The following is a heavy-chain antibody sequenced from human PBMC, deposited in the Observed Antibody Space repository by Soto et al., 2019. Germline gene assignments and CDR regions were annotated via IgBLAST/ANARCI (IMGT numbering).Heavy chain of an antibody. V-gene: IGHV3-33*01. CDR3: AREKKEMSTDY. CDR2: IWYDGSNK. Sequence: QVQLVESGGGVVQPGRSLRLSCAASGFIFSTYAMHWVRQAPGKGLEWVAVIWYDGSNKYYADSVKGRFTISRDNSDKTVYLKMNSLRVEDTAVYYCAREKKEMSTDYWCQGTLVTVSS. CDR1: GFIFSTYA. J-gene: IGHJ4*02.